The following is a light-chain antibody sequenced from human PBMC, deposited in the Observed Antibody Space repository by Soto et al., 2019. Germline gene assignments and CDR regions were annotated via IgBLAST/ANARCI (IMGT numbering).Light chain of an antibody. V-gene: IGLV1-40*01. CDR2: GNN. CDR1: SSNIGAGYD. Sequence: QSVLTQPPSXXXXXXXXXXXSCTGSSSNIGAGYDVQWYQQLPGTAPKFLIYGNNNRPSGVPDRFSGSKSGTSASLAITGLQAEDEADYYCQSYDSSLSGVVFGGGTKLTVL. CDR3: QSYDSSLSGVV. J-gene: IGLJ2*01.